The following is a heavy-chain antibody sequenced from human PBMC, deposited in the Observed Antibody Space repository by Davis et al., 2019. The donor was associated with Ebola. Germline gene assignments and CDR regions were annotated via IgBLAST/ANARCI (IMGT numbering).Heavy chain of an antibody. CDR1: GYTFTSYG. V-gene: IGHV1-58*02. CDR3: AADRKGIQLWSRAYYYYGMDV. Sequence: AASVKVSCKASGYTFTSYGISWVRQAPGQRLEWIGWIVVGTGNTDYAQKFQERVTITRDMSTSTAYMELSSLRSEDTAVYYCAADRKGIQLWSRAYYYYGMDVWGQGTTVTVSS. J-gene: IGHJ6*02. CDR2: IVVGTGNT. D-gene: IGHD5-18*01.